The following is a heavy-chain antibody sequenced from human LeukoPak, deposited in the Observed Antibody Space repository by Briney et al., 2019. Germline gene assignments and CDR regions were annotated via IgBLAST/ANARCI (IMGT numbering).Heavy chain of an antibody. CDR3: ARPKQWLVNEDAFDI. CDR1: GFTFSSYG. CDR2: IWYDGSNK. J-gene: IGHJ3*02. Sequence: QPGRSLRLSCAASGFTFSSYGMHWVRQAPGKGLEWVAVIWYDGSNKYYADSVKGRFTISRDNCKNTLYLQMNSRRAEDTAVYYCARPKQWLVNEDAFDIWGQGTMVTVSS. V-gene: IGHV3-33*01. D-gene: IGHD6-19*01.